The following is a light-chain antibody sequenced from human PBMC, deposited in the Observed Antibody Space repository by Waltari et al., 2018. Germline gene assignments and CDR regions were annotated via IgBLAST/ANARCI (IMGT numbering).Light chain of an antibody. CDR3: SSYTSSTTLV. CDR1: TSDVGGNYY. J-gene: IGLJ2*01. CDR2: DVS. V-gene: IGLV2-14*03. Sequence: QSALTQPASVSGSPGQSITISCTGSTSDVGGNYYVSGYQQHPGKAPKHRIYDVSNQPSGVTNRFSRSKSGNTASLTISGLQAEDEADYYCSSYTSSTTLVFGGGTKLTVL.